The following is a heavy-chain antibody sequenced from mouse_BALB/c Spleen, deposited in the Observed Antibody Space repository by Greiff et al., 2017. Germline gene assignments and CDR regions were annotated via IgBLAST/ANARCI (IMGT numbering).Heavy chain of an antibody. CDR2: ISSGGST. D-gene: IGHD5-1-1*01. V-gene: IGHV5-6-5*01. Sequence: EVQVVESGGGLVKPGGSLKLSCAASGFTFSSYAMSWVRQTPEKRLEWVASISSGGSTYYPDSVKGRFTIFTDNARNILYLQMSSLWTEDTAMYYCERAIPTGNDAMDYWGQGTLVTVSS. CDR3: ERAIPTGNDAMDY. J-gene: IGHJ4*01. CDR1: GFTFSSYA.